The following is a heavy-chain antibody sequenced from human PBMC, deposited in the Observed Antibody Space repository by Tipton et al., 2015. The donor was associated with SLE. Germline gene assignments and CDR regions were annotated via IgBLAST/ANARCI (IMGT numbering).Heavy chain of an antibody. CDR3: ARTRTYYYYYYMDV. CDR2: INPSGDST. J-gene: IGHJ6*03. Sequence: QVQLMQSGAEVKKPGASVRVSCKASGFTFTNYYILWVRQAPGQGLEWMGIINPSGDSTTYAEKFQGRVTMTRDTSTSTVYMDLGNLRSDDTAVYYCARTRTYYYYYYMDVWGKGTAVTVSS. CDR1: GFTFTNYY. V-gene: IGHV1-46*01. D-gene: IGHD1/OR15-1a*01.